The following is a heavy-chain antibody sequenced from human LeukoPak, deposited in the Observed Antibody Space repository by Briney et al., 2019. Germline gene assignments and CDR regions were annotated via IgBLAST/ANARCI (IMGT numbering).Heavy chain of an antibody. CDR2: IYYSGST. J-gene: IGHJ4*02. CDR3: ARGQRITMTD. D-gene: IGHD3-22*01. V-gene: IGHV4-39*07. Sequence: PSETLSLTCTVSGGSISSSSYYWGWLRQPLGQGLEWIGSIYYSGSTNYNPSLKSRVAISVDTSRNQFSLRLSSVTAADTAVYYCARGQRITMTDWGQGTLVTVSS. CDR1: GGSISSSSYY.